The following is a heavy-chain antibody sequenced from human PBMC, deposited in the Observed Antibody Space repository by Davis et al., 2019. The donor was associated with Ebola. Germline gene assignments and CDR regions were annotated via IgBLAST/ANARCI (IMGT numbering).Heavy chain of an antibody. Sequence: MPSETLSLTCAVYGGSFSGYYWSWIRQPPGKGLEWIGEINHCGSTNYNPSLKSRVTISVDTSKNQFSLKLSSVTAADTAVYYCARVKYQLLLVTWPWGQGTLVTVSS. V-gene: IGHV4-34*01. J-gene: IGHJ5*02. CDR2: INHCGST. CDR1: GGSFSGYY. D-gene: IGHD2-2*01. CDR3: ARVKYQLLLVTWP.